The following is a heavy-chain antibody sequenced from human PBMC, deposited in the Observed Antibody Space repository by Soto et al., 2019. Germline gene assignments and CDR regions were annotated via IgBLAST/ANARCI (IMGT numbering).Heavy chain of an antibody. J-gene: IGHJ6*03. D-gene: IGHD1-7*01. V-gene: IGHV1-69*04. CDR2: IIPILGIA. Sequence: SVKASCKASGGTFSSYTISWVRQAPGQGLEWMGRIIPILGIANYAQKFQGRVTITADKSTSTAYMELSSLRSEDTAVYYCARDTLELNYYYMDVWGKGTTVTVSS. CDR3: ARDTLELNYYYMDV. CDR1: GGTFSSYT.